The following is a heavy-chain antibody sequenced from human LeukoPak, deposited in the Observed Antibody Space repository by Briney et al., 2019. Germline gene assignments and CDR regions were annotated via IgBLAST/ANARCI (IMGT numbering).Heavy chain of an antibody. CDR3: QSGSHSFPGY. D-gene: IGHD1-26*01. CDR1: GFTFSGSA. V-gene: IGHV3-73*01. CDR2: IRSKANSYAT. Sequence: GGSLKLSCAASGFTFSGSAMHWVHQASGKGLEWVGRIRSKANSYATAYAASVKGRFTISRDDSKNTAYLQMNSLKTEDTAVYYCQSGSHSFPGYWGQGTLVTASS. J-gene: IGHJ4*02.